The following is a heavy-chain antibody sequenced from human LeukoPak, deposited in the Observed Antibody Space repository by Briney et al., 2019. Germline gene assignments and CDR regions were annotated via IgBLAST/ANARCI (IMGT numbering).Heavy chain of an antibody. CDR2: INHSGST. Sequence: SETLSLTCAVYGGSFSGYYWSWIRQPPGKGLEWIGEINHSGSTNYNPSLKSRVTISVDTSKNQFSLKLSSVTAADTAVYYCARGRRLVPAAKYPTFEYFQHWGQGTLVTVSS. D-gene: IGHD2-2*01. CDR1: GGSFSGYY. CDR3: ARGRRLVPAAKYPTFEYFQH. V-gene: IGHV4-34*01. J-gene: IGHJ1*01.